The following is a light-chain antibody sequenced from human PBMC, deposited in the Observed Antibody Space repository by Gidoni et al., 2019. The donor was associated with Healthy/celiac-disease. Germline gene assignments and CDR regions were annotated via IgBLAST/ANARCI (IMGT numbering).Light chain of an antibody. CDR1: SSDVGSYNL. J-gene: IGLJ3*02. V-gene: IGLV2-23*02. Sequence: QSALTQPASVSGSPGQSITISCTGTSSDVGSYNLVSLYQQHPGKAPKLMIYEVSKRPSGVSNRFAGSKSGNTASLTISVLQAEDEADYYCCSYAGSWVFGGGTKLTVL. CDR3: CSYAGSWV. CDR2: EVS.